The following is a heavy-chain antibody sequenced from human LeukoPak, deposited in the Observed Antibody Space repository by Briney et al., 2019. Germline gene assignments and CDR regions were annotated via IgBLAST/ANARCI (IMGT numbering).Heavy chain of an antibody. J-gene: IGHJ4*02. CDR3: AKDIAAAGGPCAY. D-gene: IGHD6-13*01. CDR1: GFTFSGYD. V-gene: IGHV3-30*02. CDR2: IRSDGSDK. Sequence: PGGSLRLSCAASGFTFSGYDMHWVRQAPGKGLEWVALIRSDGSDKYYADSVKGRFTISRDNSKYTLFLQMNSLRAEDTAVYYCAKDIAAAGGPCAYWGRGTLVTVSS.